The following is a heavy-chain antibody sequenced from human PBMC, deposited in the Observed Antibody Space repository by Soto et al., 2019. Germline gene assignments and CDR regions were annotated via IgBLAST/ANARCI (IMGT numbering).Heavy chain of an antibody. Sequence: QVQLVESGGGVVQPGRSLRLSCAASGFTFSSYAMHWVRQAPGKGLEWVAVISYDGSNKYYADSVKGRFTISRDNSXNXLXXQMNSLRAEDTAVYYCASSRMITFGGVIVNDAFDIWGQGTMVTVSS. V-gene: IGHV3-30-3*01. J-gene: IGHJ3*02. D-gene: IGHD3-16*02. CDR3: ASSRMITFGGVIVNDAFDI. CDR2: ISYDGSNK. CDR1: GFTFSSYA.